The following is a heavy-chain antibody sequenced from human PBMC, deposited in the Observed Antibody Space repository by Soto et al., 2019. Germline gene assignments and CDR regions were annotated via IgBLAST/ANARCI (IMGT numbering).Heavy chain of an antibody. CDR3: AREWGVNSALGRPADY. CDR2: IFYSGSI. Sequence: QVQVQESGPRLVKPSQTLSLTCAVSGGSISSGGYYWSWIRQHPGKGLEWIGYIFYSGSIYYIPSLKSRVTISVDTSKNQFSLKLSSVTAADTAVYYCAREWGVNSALGRPADYWGQGTLVTVSS. CDR1: GGSISSGGYY. J-gene: IGHJ4*02. V-gene: IGHV4-31*11. D-gene: IGHD1-20*01.